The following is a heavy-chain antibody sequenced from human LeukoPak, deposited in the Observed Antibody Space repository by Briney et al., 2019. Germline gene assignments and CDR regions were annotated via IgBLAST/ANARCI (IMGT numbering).Heavy chain of an antibody. J-gene: IGHJ4*02. CDR1: GYTFTSYY. CDR2: INPSGGST. D-gene: IGHD3-10*01. V-gene: IGHV1-46*03. CDR3: ATHAMVRGVTTFDY. Sequence: ASVKVSCKASGYTFTSYYMHWVRQAPARGHEWMGIINPSGGSTSYAQKFQGRVTMTRDTSTSTVYMELSSLRSEDTAVYYCATHAMVRGVTTFDYWGQGTLVTVSS.